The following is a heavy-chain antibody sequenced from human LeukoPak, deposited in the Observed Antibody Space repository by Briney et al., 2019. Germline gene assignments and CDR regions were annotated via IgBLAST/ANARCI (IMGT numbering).Heavy chain of an antibody. Sequence: SETLSLTCTVSGGSISSSSYYWGWIRQPPGKGLEWIGSIYYSGSAYYNPSLKSRVTISVDTSKNQFSLKLSSVTAADTAVYHCARSPGDRLYYFDYWGQGTLVTVSS. J-gene: IGHJ4*02. CDR1: GGSISSSSYY. CDR2: IYYSGSA. V-gene: IGHV4-39*01. CDR3: ARSPGDRLYYFDY. D-gene: IGHD1-26*01.